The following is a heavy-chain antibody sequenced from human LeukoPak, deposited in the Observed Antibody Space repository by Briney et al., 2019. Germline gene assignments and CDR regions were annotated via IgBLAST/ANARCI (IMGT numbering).Heavy chain of an antibody. CDR3: AGGSYSGQPYYFDY. D-gene: IGHD5-12*01. Sequence: ASVKVSCKASGYTFTGYYMHWVRQAPGQGLEWMGWINPNSGGTNYAQKFQGRVTMTRDTSISTAYMELSRLRSDDTAVYYCAGGSYSGQPYYFDYWGQGTLVTVSS. CDR2: INPNSGGT. J-gene: IGHJ4*02. V-gene: IGHV1-2*02. CDR1: GYTFTGYY.